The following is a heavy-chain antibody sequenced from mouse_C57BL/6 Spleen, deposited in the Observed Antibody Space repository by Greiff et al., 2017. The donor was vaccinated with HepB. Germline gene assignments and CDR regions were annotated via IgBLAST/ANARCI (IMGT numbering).Heavy chain of an antibody. CDR1: GYSFTSYY. Sequence: QVQLQQSGPELVKPGASVKISCKASGYSFTSYYIHWVKQRPGQGLEWIGWIYPGSGNTNYNEKFKGKATLTADTSSSTTYMQRSSLTSEDSAVYYCGPGSSYGDYWGQGTTLTVSS. V-gene: IGHV1-66*01. D-gene: IGHD1-1*01. CDR3: GPGSSYGDY. J-gene: IGHJ2*01. CDR2: IYPGSGNT.